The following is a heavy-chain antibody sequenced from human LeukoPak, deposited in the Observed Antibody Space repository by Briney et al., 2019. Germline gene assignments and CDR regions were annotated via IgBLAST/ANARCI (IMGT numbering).Heavy chain of an antibody. CDR1: GASISSNTYY. V-gene: IGHV4-39*02. CDR3: AAPDIVRMLYAIDQ. D-gene: IGHD2-8*01. Sequence: KPSETLSLTCTVSGASISSNTYYWVWIRQPPGKGLQWIGSIYYTGSTYYNPSLESRVTMSTDTSKNHFSLKLSSVTAADTAVYYCAAPDIVRMLYAIDQWGQGTLVTVSS. J-gene: IGHJ4*02. CDR2: IYYTGST.